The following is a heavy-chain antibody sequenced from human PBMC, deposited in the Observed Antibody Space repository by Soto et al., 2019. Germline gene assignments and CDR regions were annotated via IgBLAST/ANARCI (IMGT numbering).Heavy chain of an antibody. CDR1: GFTFSTYS. V-gene: IGHV3-21*01. CDR2: ISSTSIYI. CDR3: ARDLHADSSGFGY. D-gene: IGHD3-22*01. J-gene: IGHJ4*02. Sequence: EVQLVESGGGLVKPGGSLRLSCAASGFTFSTYSMNWVRQAPGKGLEWVSSISSTSIYIYYADSVKGRFTISRDNAKNSLYLQMSSLRAEDTAVYFCARDLHADSSGFGYWGQGTLVTVSS.